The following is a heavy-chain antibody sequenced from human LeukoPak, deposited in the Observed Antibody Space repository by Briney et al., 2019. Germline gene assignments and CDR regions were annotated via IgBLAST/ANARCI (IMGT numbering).Heavy chain of an antibody. V-gene: IGHV4-39*07. Sequence: SETLSLTRTVSGGSISSSSYYWGWIRQPPGKGLEWIGSIYYSGSTYYNPSLKSRVTISVDTSKNQFSLKLSSVTAADTAVYYCARGPTVTTPLLDYWGQGTLVTVSS. D-gene: IGHD4-11*01. J-gene: IGHJ4*02. CDR2: IYYSGST. CDR3: ARGPTVTTPLLDY. CDR1: GGSISSSSYY.